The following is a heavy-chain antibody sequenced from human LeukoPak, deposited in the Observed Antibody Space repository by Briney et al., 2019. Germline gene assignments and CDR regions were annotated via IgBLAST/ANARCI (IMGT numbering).Heavy chain of an antibody. D-gene: IGHD3-10*01. CDR1: GFTFAIHA. CDR2: ISGDGAST. CDR3: AKDSYASGRPLHTFDV. J-gene: IGHJ3*01. V-gene: IGHV3-23*01. Sequence: PGGSLRLSCAASGFTFAIHAMTWDRQAPGKGLEWASGISGDGASTHYAESVKGQFTISRDNSQNTLFLQMNSLRVEDTAIYYCAKDSYASGRPLHTFDVWGQGTMVTVSS.